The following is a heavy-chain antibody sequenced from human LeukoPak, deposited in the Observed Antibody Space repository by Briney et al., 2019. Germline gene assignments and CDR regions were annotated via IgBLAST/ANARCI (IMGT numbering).Heavy chain of an antibody. CDR3: ASFDPLGYCSSTSCQNENWFDP. V-gene: IGHV4-34*01. Sequence: SETLSLTCAVCGGSFSGYYWSWIRQPPGKGLEWIGGINHSGSTNYNPSLKSRVTISVDTSKNQFSLKLSSVTAADTAVYYCASFDPLGYCSSTSCQNENWFDPWGQGTLVTVSS. CDR2: INHSGST. D-gene: IGHD2-2*01. CDR1: GGSFSGYY. J-gene: IGHJ5*02.